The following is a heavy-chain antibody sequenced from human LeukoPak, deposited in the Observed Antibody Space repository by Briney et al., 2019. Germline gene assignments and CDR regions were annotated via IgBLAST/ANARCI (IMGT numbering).Heavy chain of an antibody. J-gene: IGHJ4*02. V-gene: IGHV3-48*01. CDR3: ARDPSTWNGYSDY. CDR1: GFTFSRYS. D-gene: IGHD3-3*01. Sequence: GGSLRLSCAVSGFTFSRYSLHWVRQAPGKGLEWISYITPSGNNKYYSDSVKGRFTISRDNAKNSVYLQMDSLRAEDTAVYYCARDPSTWNGYSDYWGQGTLVTVSS. CDR2: ITPSGNNK.